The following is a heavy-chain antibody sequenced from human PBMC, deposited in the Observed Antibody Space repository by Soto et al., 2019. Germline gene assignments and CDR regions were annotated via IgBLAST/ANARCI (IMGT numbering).Heavy chain of an antibody. V-gene: IGHV3-11*01. CDR2: ISSSGSTI. Sequence: PGGSLRLSCAASGSTFSDYYMSWIRQAPGKGLEWVSYISSSGSTIYYADSVKGRFTISRDNAKNSLYLQMNSLRAEDTAVYYCARDVRYSSGWWGNWFDPWGQGTLVTVSS. D-gene: IGHD6-19*01. CDR1: GSTFSDYY. CDR3: ARDVRYSSGWWGNWFDP. J-gene: IGHJ5*02.